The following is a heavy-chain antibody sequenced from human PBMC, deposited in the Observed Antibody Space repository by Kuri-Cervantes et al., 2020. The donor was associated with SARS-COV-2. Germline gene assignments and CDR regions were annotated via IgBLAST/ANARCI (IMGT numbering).Heavy chain of an antibody. CDR2: ISGSGGST. J-gene: IGHJ3*02. Sequence: GESLKISCAASGFTFSSYAMSWVRQAPGKGLEWVSAISGSGGSTYYADSVKGRFTISRDNSKNTLYLQMNSLRAEDTAVYYCAKCMDYYDSSGYSPGAFDIWGQGTMVTVSS. CDR1: GFTFSSYA. V-gene: IGHV3-23*01. CDR3: AKCMDYYDSSGYSPGAFDI. D-gene: IGHD3-22*01.